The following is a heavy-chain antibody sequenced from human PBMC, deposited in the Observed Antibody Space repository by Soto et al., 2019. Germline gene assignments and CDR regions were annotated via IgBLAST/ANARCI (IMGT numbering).Heavy chain of an antibody. CDR3: ARDSSSSWYYVDY. V-gene: IGHV1-69*12. D-gene: IGHD6-13*01. Sequence: QVQLVQSEAEVKKPGSSVKFSCKASGGTFSSYAISWVGHAPGQGLEWMGGIIPIFGTANYAQKFQGRVTITADESTSTAYMELSSLRSEDTAVYYCARDSSSSWYYVDYWGQGTLVTVSS. CDR2: IIPIFGTA. J-gene: IGHJ4*02. CDR1: GGTFSSYA.